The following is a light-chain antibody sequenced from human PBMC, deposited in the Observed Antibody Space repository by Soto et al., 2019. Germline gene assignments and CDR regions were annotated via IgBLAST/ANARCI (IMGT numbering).Light chain of an antibody. CDR3: QQSYSTSWT. V-gene: IGKV1-39*01. Sequence: DIQMTQSPSSLSASVGDRVTITCRASQSINNYLNWYQQKPGKAPKLLIYATSSLQSGVPSRFSGSGSGTDFTLTISSLQHEDFATYSCQQSYSTSWTFGPGPKVDIK. CDR1: QSINNY. CDR2: ATS. J-gene: IGKJ1*01.